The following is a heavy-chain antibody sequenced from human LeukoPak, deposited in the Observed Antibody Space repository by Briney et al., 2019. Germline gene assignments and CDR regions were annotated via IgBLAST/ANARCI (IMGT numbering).Heavy chain of an antibody. V-gene: IGHV4-61*01. CDR1: GASVSSGSYY. D-gene: IGHD6-13*01. CDR2: IYYSGST. Sequence: SETLSLTCTVSGASVSSGSYYWSWIRQPPGKGLEWIGYIYYSGSTNYNPSLKSRVTISVDTSKNQFSLKLSSVTAADTAVYYCARGLGSRGPSPHRWGQGTLVTVSS. CDR3: ARGLGSRGPSPHR. J-gene: IGHJ4*02.